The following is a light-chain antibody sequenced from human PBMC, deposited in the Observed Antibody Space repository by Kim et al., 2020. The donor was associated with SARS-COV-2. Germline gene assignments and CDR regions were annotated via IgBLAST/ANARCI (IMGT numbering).Light chain of an antibody. CDR3: CSYAGSYTV. V-gene: IGLV2-11*03. J-gene: IGLJ2*01. CDR2: DVS. Sequence: GQSVTISCTGTSNDVGGYNDVSWYQQHPGKAPKLMIYDVSNRPSGVPDRFSGSKSGNTASLTISGLQPEDEADYYCCSYAGSYTVFGGGTKLTVL. CDR1: SNDVGGYND.